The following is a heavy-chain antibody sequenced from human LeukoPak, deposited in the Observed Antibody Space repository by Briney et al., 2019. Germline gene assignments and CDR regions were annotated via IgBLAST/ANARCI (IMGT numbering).Heavy chain of an antibody. CDR1: GDSITSYY. Sequence: SETLSLTCSVSGDSITSYYWSWIRQPPGKGLEWIGFICHSGNTNYNPSLTTRVTMSVDTSRTQISLRLSSVTAADTAVYYCVREEGIATSGALEYWGQGILATVSS. CDR3: VREEGIATSGALEY. J-gene: IGHJ4*02. CDR2: ICHSGNT. V-gene: IGHV4-59*01. D-gene: IGHD6-13*01.